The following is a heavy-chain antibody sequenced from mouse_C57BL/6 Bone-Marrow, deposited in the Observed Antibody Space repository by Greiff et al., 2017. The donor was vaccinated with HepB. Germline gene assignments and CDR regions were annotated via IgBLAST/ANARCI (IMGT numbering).Heavy chain of an antibody. CDR3: TLFYYSNSSYAMDY. Sequence: EVKLVESGGGLVQPGGSMKLSCVASGFTFSNYWMNWVRQSPEKGLEWVAQIRLKSDNYATHYAESVKGRFTISRDDSKSSVYLQMNNLRAEDTGIYYCTLFYYSNSSYAMDYWGQGTSVTVSS. CDR2: IRLKSDNYAT. V-gene: IGHV6-3*01. D-gene: IGHD2-5*01. J-gene: IGHJ4*01. CDR1: GFTFSNYW.